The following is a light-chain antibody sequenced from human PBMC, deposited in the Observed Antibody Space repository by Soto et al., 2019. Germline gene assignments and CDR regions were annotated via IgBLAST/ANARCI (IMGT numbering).Light chain of an antibody. CDR2: NNN. Sequence: QSVLTQPPSASGTPGQRVTISCSGSSSNIGSHIVNWYHHLPGTAPKLLIYNNNQRPSGVPDRFSGSKSGTSASLAISGLQSEDEADYYCATWDDSLNGWVFGGGTKLTVL. CDR3: ATWDDSLNGWV. J-gene: IGLJ3*02. V-gene: IGLV1-44*01. CDR1: SSNIGSHI.